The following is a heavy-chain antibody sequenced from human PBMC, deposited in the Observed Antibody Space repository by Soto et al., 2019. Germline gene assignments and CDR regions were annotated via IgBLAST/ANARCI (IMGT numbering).Heavy chain of an antibody. D-gene: IGHD6-6*01. J-gene: IGHJ4*02. CDR1: GFTFSSYG. V-gene: IGHV3-30*18. CDR2: ISYDGSNK. Sequence: GGSLRLSCAASGFTFSSYGMHWVRQAPGKGLEWVAVISYDGSNKYYADSVKGRFTISRDNSKNTLYLQMNSLRAEDTAVYYCAKGIAARRGTDYWGQGTLVTSPQ. CDR3: AKGIAARRGTDY.